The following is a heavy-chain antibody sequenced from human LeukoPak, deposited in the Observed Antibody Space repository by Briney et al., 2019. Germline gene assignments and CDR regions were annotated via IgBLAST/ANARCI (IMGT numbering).Heavy chain of an antibody. CDR1: GYTFTSYG. J-gene: IGHJ6*02. D-gene: IGHD6-6*01. CDR2: ISAYNGNT. CDR3: ALDSSSSGRPADYYYYGMDV. V-gene: IGHV1-18*01. Sequence: ASVKVSCKASGYTFTSYGISWVRQAPGQGLEWMGWISAYNGNTNYAQKLQGRVTMTTDTSTSTAHMELRSLRSDDTAVYYCALDSSSSGRPADYYYYGMDVWGQGTTVTVSS.